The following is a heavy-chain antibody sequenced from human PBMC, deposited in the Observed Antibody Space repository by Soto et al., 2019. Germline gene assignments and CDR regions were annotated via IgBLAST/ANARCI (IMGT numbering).Heavy chain of an antibody. CDR1: GYTFTSHG. CDR2: ISAYSGDT. CDR3: ARSNRDHAGNAAY. Sequence: QVQLVQSGAEVKEPGASVRVSCKSSGYTFTSHGITWVRQAPGQGLELVGWISAYSGDTNYAQKFQGRVTMTTDTFTSTAYMDLRSLTSDDTAVYYCARSNRDHAGNAAYWGQGTLVTVSS. J-gene: IGHJ4*02. D-gene: IGHD2-21*02. V-gene: IGHV1-18*01.